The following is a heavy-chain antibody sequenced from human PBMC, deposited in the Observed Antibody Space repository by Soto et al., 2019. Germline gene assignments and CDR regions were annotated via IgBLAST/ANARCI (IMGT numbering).Heavy chain of an antibody. CDR2: ISYDGSNK. J-gene: IGHJ4*02. V-gene: IGHV3-30-3*01. Sequence: PGGSLRLSDAGSGWPFSRYAMHWVRQAPGKGLEWVAVISYDGSNKYYADSVKGRFTISRDNSKNTLYLQMNSLRAEDTAVYYCASSFTAWHHFDYWGQGTLVTVSS. CDR1: GWPFSRYA. CDR3: ASSFTAWHHFDY.